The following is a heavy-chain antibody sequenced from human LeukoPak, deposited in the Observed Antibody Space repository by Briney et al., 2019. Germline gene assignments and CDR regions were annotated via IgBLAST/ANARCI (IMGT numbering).Heavy chain of an antibody. Sequence: PSETLSLTCSVSGGSISGYYGSWVRQPPGKGLEWVGYIAYSGSTFYNPSLKSRVTISVDTPKNRFSLRLSPVTAADTAVYYCLRHTAATTLDYWGQGTLVTVSS. CDR1: GGSISGYY. V-gene: IGHV4-59*08. D-gene: IGHD1-1*01. CDR3: LRHTAATTLDY. J-gene: IGHJ4*02. CDR2: IAYSGST.